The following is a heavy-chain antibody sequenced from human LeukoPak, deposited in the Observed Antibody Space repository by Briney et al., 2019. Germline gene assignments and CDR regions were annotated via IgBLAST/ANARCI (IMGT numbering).Heavy chain of an antibody. CDR3: AKGEVNYYYYMDV. CDR1: GFTFKNYA. CDR2: ISSSGGGT. V-gene: IGHV3-23*01. D-gene: IGHD1-26*01. J-gene: IGHJ6*03. Sequence: RAGGSLRLSCAASGFTFKNYAMSWVRQAPGKGLEWVSGISSSGGGTYYADSVKGRFTISRDNSKSTLYLQMNSLRAEDTAVYYCAKGEVNYYYYMDVWGKGTTVTVSS.